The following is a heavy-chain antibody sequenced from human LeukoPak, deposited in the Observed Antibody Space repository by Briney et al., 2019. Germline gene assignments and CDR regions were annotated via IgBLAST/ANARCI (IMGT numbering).Heavy chain of an antibody. D-gene: IGHD1-26*01. Sequence: GGSLRLSCAASGFTFDDFAMHWVRQAPGKGLEWVSSISSSSSYIYYADSVKGRFTISRDNAKNSLYLQMNSLRAEDTAVYYCARVAGSPLDYWGQGTLVTVSS. V-gene: IGHV3-21*01. CDR2: ISSSSSYI. CDR3: ARVAGSPLDY. J-gene: IGHJ4*02. CDR1: GFTFDDFA.